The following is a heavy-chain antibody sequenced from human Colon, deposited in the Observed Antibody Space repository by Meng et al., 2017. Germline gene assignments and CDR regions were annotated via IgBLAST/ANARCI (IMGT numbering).Heavy chain of an antibody. CDR1: GGSINNYY. D-gene: IGHD5-24*01. Sequence: QLLESGPGFVKPSETLPVNCTVSGGSINNYYWRWIRQSPGKGLEWIGSIYYSGSTNYNPSLKSRVTISVDTSKHQFSLKLRSVTSADTAVYYCARGGAWLQSFDYWGQGTLVTVSS. CDR3: ARGGAWLQSFDY. V-gene: IGHV4-59*01. J-gene: IGHJ4*02. CDR2: IYYSGST.